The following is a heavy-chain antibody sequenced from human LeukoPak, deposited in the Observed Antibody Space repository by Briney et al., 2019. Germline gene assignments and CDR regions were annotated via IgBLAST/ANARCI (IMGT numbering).Heavy chain of an antibody. Sequence: ASVKVSCKASGYAFTAYHMHWVRQAPGQGLEWMGIIIPSDGSTSYAQKFQGRVTMTRDTSTSTVYMELSSLRSEDTAVYYCARGKVVTMVRGVIITYFDYWGQRTLVTVSS. CDR3: ARGKVVTMVRGVIITYFDY. CDR2: IIPSDGST. J-gene: IGHJ4*02. CDR1: GYAFTAYH. D-gene: IGHD3-10*01. V-gene: IGHV1-46*01.